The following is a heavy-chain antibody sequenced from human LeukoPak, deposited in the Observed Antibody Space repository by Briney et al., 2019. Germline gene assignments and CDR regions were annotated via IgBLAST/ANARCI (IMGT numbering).Heavy chain of an antibody. V-gene: IGHV1-8*01. CDR2: MNPNSGNT. Sequence: GASVKVSCKASGYTFTSYDINWVRQATGQGLEWMGWMNPNSGNTGYAQKFQGRVTMTRNTSISTAYMELSSLRSEDTAVYYCARMTLYFSSTSCHFDYWGQGTLVTVSS. CDR3: ARMTLYFSSTSCHFDY. J-gene: IGHJ4*02. D-gene: IGHD2-2*01. CDR1: GYTFTSYD.